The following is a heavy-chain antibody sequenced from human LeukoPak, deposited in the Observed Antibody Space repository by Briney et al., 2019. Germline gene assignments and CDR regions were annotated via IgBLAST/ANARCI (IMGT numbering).Heavy chain of an antibody. V-gene: IGHV1-69*13. J-gene: IGHJ4*02. CDR2: ITPIFNRA. D-gene: IGHD3-16*01. Sequence: ASVKVSCKTSGGALSSYVVSWLRQAPGQGLEWMGGITPIFNRANYAQKFRGRVSITADESTSTAYMELSSLRSEDTAIYFCARDIGRGSYYFEIWGQGTRVTVSS. CDR3: ARDIGRGSYYFEI. CDR1: GGALSSYV.